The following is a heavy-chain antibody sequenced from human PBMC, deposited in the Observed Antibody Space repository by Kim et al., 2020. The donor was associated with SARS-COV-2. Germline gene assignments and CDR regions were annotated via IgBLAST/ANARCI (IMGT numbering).Heavy chain of an antibody. D-gene: IGHD1-26*01. J-gene: IGHJ4*02. CDR3: AKGQVGATTEYYFDY. Sequence: GGSLRLSCAASGFTFSSYGMHWVRQAPGKGLEWVAVIWYDGSNKYYADSVKGRFTISRDNSKNTLYLQMNSLRAEDTAVYYCAKGQVGATTEYYFDYWGQGTLVTVSS. V-gene: IGHV3-33*06. CDR1: GFTFSSYG. CDR2: IWYDGSNK.